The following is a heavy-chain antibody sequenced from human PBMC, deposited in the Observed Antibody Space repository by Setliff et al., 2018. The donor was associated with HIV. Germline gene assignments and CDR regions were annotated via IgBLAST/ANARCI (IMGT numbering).Heavy chain of an antibody. CDR2: IIPILGIA. J-gene: IGHJ4*02. CDR1: GGTFSSYA. CDR3: ARDTYSSGPDY. D-gene: IGHD6-19*01. Sequence: SVKVSCKASGGTFSSYAISWVRQAPGQGLEWMGGIIPILGIANYAQKFQGRVTITTDESTTTAYMELSSLRSDDTAVYYCARDTYSSGPDYWGQGTLVTVSS. V-gene: IGHV1-69*10.